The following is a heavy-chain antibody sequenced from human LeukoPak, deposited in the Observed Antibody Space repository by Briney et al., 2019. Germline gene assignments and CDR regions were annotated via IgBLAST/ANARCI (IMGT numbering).Heavy chain of an antibody. V-gene: IGHV1-24*01. D-gene: IGHD6-13*01. CDR3: ATRSSSWYRDDAFDI. CDR2: FDPEDGET. Sequence: ASVKVSCKVSGYTLTELSMHWVRQAPGKGLEWMGGFDPEDGETTYAQKFQGRVTMTEDTSTDTAYMELSSLRSEDTAVYYCATRSSSWYRDDAFDIWGQGTMVTVSS. J-gene: IGHJ3*02. CDR1: GYTLTELS.